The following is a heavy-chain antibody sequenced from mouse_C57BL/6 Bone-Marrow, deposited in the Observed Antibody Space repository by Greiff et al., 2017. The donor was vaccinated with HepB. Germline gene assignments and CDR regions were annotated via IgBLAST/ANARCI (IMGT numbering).Heavy chain of an antibody. CDR2: FYPGSGSI. J-gene: IGHJ3*01. CDR1: GYTFTEYT. CDR3: ARHEDPPAWFAY. Sequence: QVHVKQSGAELVKPGASVKLSCKASGYTFTEYTIHWVKQRSGQGLEWIGWFYPGSGSIKYNEKFKDKATLTADKSSSTVYMELSRLTSEDSAVYFCARHEDPPAWFAYWGQGTLVTVSA. V-gene: IGHV1-62-2*01.